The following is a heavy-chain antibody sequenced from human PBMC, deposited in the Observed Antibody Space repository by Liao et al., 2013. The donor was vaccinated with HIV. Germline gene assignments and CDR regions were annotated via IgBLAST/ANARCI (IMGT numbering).Heavy chain of an antibody. CDR3: ARLTYYDFWSHPSVYYYYMDV. Sequence: QVQLQESGPGLVKPSQTLSLTCTVSGGSISSGSYYWSWIRQPAGKGLEWIGRIYTSGSTDYNPSLKSRVTISVDTSKYQFSLKLSSVTAADTAVYYCARLTYYDFWSHPSVYYYYMDVWGKGTTVTVSS. J-gene: IGHJ6*03. D-gene: IGHD3-3*01. CDR1: GGSISSGSYY. CDR2: IYTSGST. V-gene: IGHV4-61*02.